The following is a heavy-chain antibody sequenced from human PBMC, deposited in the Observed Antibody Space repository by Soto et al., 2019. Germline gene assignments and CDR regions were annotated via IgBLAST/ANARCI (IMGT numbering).Heavy chain of an antibody. Sequence: GSLRLSCAAAGFTFSSYAMSWVRQAPGKGVELVSAISGSGGSKYYADSVKGRFTITRDNSKNTLYLQMNSLRAEDTAVYYYAKESHRSSGWYSYWGQGTLVTVSS. CDR1: GFTFSSYA. CDR2: ISGSGGSK. V-gene: IGHV3-23*01. D-gene: IGHD6-19*01. J-gene: IGHJ4*02. CDR3: AKESHRSSGWYSY.